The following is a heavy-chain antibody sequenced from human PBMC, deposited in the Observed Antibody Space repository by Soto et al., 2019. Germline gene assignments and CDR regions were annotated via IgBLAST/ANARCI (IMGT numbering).Heavy chain of an antibody. CDR1: GGSFRNYY. CDR3: ARVSGYYGYNWFDP. J-gene: IGHJ5*02. CDR2: IFYSGFT. V-gene: IGHV4-39*07. Sequence: SETLSLTCAVSGGSFRNYYWGWIRQPPGKGLEWIGSIFYSGFTYDNPSLKSRVTISVDRSKNQFSLKLSSVTAADTAVYYCARVSGYYGYNWFDPWGQGTLVTVSS. D-gene: IGHD3-3*01.